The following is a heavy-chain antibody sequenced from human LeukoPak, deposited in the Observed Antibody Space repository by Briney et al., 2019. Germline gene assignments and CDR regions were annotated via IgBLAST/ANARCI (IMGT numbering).Heavy chain of an antibody. CDR3: ARAGAAAGTFATYYYYGMDV. D-gene: IGHD6-13*01. CDR2: IYYSGST. J-gene: IGHJ6*02. V-gene: IGHV4-59*01. CDR1: GGSISSYY. Sequence: SETLPLTCTVSGGSISSYYWSWIRQPPGKGLEWIGYIYYSGSTNYNPSLKSRVTISVDTSKNRFSLKLSSVTAADTAVYYCARAGAAAGTFATYYYYGMDVWGQGTTVTVSS.